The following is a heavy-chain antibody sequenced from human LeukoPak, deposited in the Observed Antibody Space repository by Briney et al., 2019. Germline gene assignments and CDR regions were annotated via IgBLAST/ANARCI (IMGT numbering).Heavy chain of an antibody. Sequence: ASVKVSCKVSGYTLTELSMHWVRQAPGNGLEWMGGFDPEDGETIYAQKFQGRVTMTEDTSTDTAYMELSSLRSEDTAVYYCATGDPITMVRGVISPMFDYWGQGTLVTVSS. D-gene: IGHD3-10*01. J-gene: IGHJ4*02. CDR2: FDPEDGET. V-gene: IGHV1-24*01. CDR3: ATGDPITMVRGVISPMFDY. CDR1: GYTLTELS.